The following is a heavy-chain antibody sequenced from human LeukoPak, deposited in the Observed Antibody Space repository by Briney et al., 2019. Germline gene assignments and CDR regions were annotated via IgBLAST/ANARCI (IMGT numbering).Heavy chain of an antibody. CDR2: ITISTSTI. Sequence: ETLSLTCAVSGGSLSSYSWSWIRQPPGKGLEWVSYITISTSTIYYADSVKGRFTISRDNAKNSLYLQMNSLRYEDTVVYYCARDYGWSFDYWAREPWSPSPQ. CDR1: GGSLSSYS. V-gene: IGHV3-48*02. D-gene: IGHD6-19*01. CDR3: ARDYGWSFDY. J-gene: IGHJ4*02.